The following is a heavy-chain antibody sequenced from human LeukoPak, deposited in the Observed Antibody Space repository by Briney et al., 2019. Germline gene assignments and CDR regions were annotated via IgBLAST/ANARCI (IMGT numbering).Heavy chain of an antibody. V-gene: IGHV3-21*01. Sequence: GGSLRLSCGASGFTFSSYSVNWVRQAPGKGLEWVSSISSSSSYIYYADSVKGRFTISRDNDKNSLYLQMNSLRAEDTAVYYCASISGRGYYYYMDVWGKGTTVTVSS. J-gene: IGHJ6*03. D-gene: IGHD3-10*01. CDR2: ISSSSSYI. CDR3: ASISGRGYYYYMDV. CDR1: GFTFSSYS.